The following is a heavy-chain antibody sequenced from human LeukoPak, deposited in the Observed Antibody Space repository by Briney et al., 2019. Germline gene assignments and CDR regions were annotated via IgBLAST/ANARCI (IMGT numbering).Heavy chain of an antibody. J-gene: IGHJ4*02. V-gene: IGHV4-61*01. Sequence: PSETLSLTCTVSGGSVSSGSYYWSWIRQPPGKGLEWIGYIYYSGSTNYNPSLKSRVTISVDTSKNQFSLKLSSVTAADTAVYYCARGSSGWYEGAHTFDYWGQGTLVTVSS. D-gene: IGHD6-19*01. CDR1: GGSVSSGSYY. CDR3: ARGSSGWYEGAHTFDY. CDR2: IYYSGST.